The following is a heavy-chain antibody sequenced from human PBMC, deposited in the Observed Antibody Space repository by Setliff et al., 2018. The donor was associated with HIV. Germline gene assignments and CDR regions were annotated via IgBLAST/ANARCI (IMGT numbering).Heavy chain of an antibody. CDR1: GGSIRTGAYY. J-gene: IGHJ5*01. V-gene: IGHV4-39*07. CDR3: SRGGAVSADFDS. Sequence: SETLSLTCAVSGGSIRTGAYYWGWIRQPPGKGLEWIGSIYYDGRTFYKPSLKSRLTISVDTSKNQLSLRLNSVTAADMAVYFCSRGGAVSADFDSWGQGTLVTVSS. CDR2: IYYDGRT. D-gene: IGHD3-16*01.